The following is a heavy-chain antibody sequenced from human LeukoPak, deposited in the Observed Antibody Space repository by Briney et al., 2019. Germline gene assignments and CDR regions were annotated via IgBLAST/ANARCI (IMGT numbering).Heavy chain of an antibody. Sequence: ASVTVSCKVSGYTLTELSMHWVRQAPGKGLEWMGGFDPEDGETIYAQKFQGRVTMTRNTSISTAYMELSSLRSEDTAVYYCARGGINLDYWGQGTLVTVSS. V-gene: IGHV1-24*01. CDR2: FDPEDGET. J-gene: IGHJ4*02. CDR3: ARGGINLDY. CDR1: GYTLTELS. D-gene: IGHD1-14*01.